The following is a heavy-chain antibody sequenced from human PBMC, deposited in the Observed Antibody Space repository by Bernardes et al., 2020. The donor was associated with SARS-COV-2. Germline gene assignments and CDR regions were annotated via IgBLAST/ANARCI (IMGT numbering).Heavy chain of an antibody. V-gene: IGHV3-30*18. CDR2: ISYDGSNK. J-gene: IGHJ4*02. CDR3: AKADGYNAPYDY. D-gene: IGHD5-12*01. Sequence: GSLRLSCAASGFTFSSYGMHWVRQAPGKGLEWVAVISYDGSNKYYADSVKGRFTISRDNSKNTLYLQMNSLRAEDTAVYYCAKADGYNAPYDYWGQGTLVTVSS. CDR1: GFTFSSYG.